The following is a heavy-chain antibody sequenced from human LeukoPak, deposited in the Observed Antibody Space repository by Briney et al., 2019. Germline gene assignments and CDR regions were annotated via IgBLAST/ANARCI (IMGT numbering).Heavy chain of an antibody. V-gene: IGHV4-30-4*01. D-gene: IGHD3-10*01. Sequence: NPSETLSLTCTVSGGSISSGDYYWSWIRQPPGKGLEWIGYIYYSGSTYYKPSLKSRVTISVDRSKNQFSLKLSSVTAADTAVDYCAGIELVYQVYYGSGFIPHFDYWGQGPLVPVSA. CDR1: GGSISSGDYY. J-gene: IGHJ4*02. CDR2: IYYSGST. CDR3: AGIELVYQVYYGSGFIPHFDY.